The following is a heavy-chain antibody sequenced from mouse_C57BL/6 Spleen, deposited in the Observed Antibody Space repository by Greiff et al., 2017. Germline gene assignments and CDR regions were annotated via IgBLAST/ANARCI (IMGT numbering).Heavy chain of an antibody. J-gene: IGHJ4*01. V-gene: IGHV5-17*01. CDR1: GFTFSDYG. CDR3: AKTGTLDYYAMDY. CDR2: ISSGSSTI. D-gene: IGHD4-1*01. Sequence: EVMLVESGGGLVKPGGSLKLSCAASGFTFSDYGMHWVRQAPEKGLEWVAYISSGSSTIYYADTVKGRFTISRDNAKNTLFLQMTSLRSEDTAMYYCAKTGTLDYYAMDYWGQGTSVTVSS.